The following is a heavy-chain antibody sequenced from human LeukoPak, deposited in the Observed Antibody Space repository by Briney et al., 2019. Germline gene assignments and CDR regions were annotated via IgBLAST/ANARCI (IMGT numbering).Heavy chain of an antibody. CDR1: GGSISSSSYY. Sequence: PSETLSLTCTVSGGSISSSSYYWGWIRQPPGKGLEWIGSIYYSGSTYCNPSLKSRVTISVDTSKNQFSLKLSSVTAADTAVYYCARQGQVDAGYDSSGYLYWGQGTLVTVSS. D-gene: IGHD3-22*01. CDR3: ARQGQVDAGYDSSGYLY. CDR2: IYYSGST. J-gene: IGHJ4*02. V-gene: IGHV4-39*01.